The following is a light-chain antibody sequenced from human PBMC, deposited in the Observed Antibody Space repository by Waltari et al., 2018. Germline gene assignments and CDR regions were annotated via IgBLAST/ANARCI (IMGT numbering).Light chain of an antibody. CDR1: QRVSSYF. J-gene: IGKJ4*01. CDR3: QQYGSSPLT. Sequence: ELVLTQSPGTLSLSPGERATLSCRASQRVSSYFLAWYQKKPGQAPRLLIYGASSRATGIPDRGGGRGSGTDFTLTVSRLEPEDFAVYYCQQYGSSPLTFGGGTRVGIK. CDR2: GAS. V-gene: IGKV3-20*01.